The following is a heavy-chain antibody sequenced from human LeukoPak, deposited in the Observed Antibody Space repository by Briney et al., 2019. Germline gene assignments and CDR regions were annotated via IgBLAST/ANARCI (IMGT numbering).Heavy chain of an antibody. V-gene: IGHV3-53*01. CDR2: IYSGGST. CDR1: GFTVSSNY. J-gene: IGHJ4*02. CDR3: ARDSSSGWYVGGFDY. D-gene: IGHD6-19*01. Sequence: PGGSLRLSCAASGFTVSSNYMSWVRQAPGKGLEWVSVIYSGGSTYYADSVKGRFTISRDNSKNTLYLQMNSLRAEDTAVYYCARDSSSGWYVGGFDYWGQGTLVIVSS.